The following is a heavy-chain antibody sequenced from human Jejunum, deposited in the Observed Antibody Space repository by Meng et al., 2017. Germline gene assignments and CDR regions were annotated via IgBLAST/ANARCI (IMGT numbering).Heavy chain of an antibody. CDR1: GFSFSSYN. Sequence: GGSLRLSCAASGFSFSSYNMHWVRQAPGKGLEWLTVISYDGSNKYYADSVKGRFTISRDNSKNTLYLQMNSLRVEDTAVYYCATGGAYYYDSSGSPDVWGQGTLVTVSS. CDR3: ATGGAYYYDSSGSPDV. CDR2: ISYDGSNK. J-gene: IGHJ4*02. V-gene: IGHV3-30*01. D-gene: IGHD3-22*01.